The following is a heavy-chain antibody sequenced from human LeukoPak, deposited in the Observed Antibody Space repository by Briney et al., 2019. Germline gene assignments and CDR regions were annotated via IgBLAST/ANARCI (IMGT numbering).Heavy chain of an antibody. CDR1: GYSFTTNW. CDR3: ARRSGNFRADYNLDY. Sequence: LGESLKISCKGSGYSFTTNWIGWVRQMPGKGLEWMGIIYPGDSDTRYSPSFQGQVTISADKSISTAYLQWSSLKASDTAMYYCARRSGNFRADYNLDYWGQGTLVTVSS. J-gene: IGHJ4*02. D-gene: IGHD1-26*01. V-gene: IGHV5-51*01. CDR2: IYPGDSDT.